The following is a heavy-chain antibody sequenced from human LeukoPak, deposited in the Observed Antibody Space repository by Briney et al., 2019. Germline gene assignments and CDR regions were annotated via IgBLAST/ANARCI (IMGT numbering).Heavy chain of an antibody. Sequence: PSETLSLTCAVYGGSFSGYYWSWIRQPPGKGLEWIAEINSSGSTNANPSLKSRVTTTADTPKNQLSLKLSSVTAADTAVYYCARARGFGELLLYYFDYWGQGTLVTVSS. J-gene: IGHJ4*02. D-gene: IGHD3-10*01. V-gene: IGHV4-34*01. CDR1: GGSFSGYY. CDR2: INSSGST. CDR3: ARARGFGELLLYYFDY.